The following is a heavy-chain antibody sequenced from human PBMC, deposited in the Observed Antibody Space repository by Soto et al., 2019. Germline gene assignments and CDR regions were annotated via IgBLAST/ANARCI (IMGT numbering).Heavy chain of an antibody. CDR2: IIPIFGTA. Sequence: GASVKVSCKASGGTFSSYAISWVRQAPGQRLEWMGGIIPIFGTANYAQKFQGRVTITADESTSTAYMELSSLRSEDTAVYYRARTTVGSGLYYGMDVWGQGTTVTVSS. V-gene: IGHV1-69*13. CDR3: ARTTVGSGLYYGMDV. D-gene: IGHD4-17*01. J-gene: IGHJ6*02. CDR1: GGTFSSYA.